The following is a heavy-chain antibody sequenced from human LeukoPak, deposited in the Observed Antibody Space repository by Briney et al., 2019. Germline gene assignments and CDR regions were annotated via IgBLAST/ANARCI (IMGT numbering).Heavy chain of an antibody. CDR2: IYYSGST. D-gene: IGHD1-14*01. Sequence: SETLSLTCIVSGGSISSYHWSWIRQPPGKGLEWIGYIYYSGSTNYNPSLKSRVTISVDTSKNQFSLKLSSVTAADTAVYYCARNRVYYGMDVWGQGTTVTVSS. J-gene: IGHJ6*02. V-gene: IGHV4-59*08. CDR3: ARNRVYYGMDV. CDR1: GGSISSYH.